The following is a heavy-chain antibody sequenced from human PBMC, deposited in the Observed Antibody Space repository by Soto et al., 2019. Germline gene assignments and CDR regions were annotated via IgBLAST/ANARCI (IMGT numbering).Heavy chain of an antibody. CDR1: GFTVSSNY. V-gene: IGHV3-53*01. CDR3: ARGGIGVVTANYYGMDV. Sequence: GGSLRLSCAASGFTVSSNYMSWVRQAPGTGLEWVSVIYSGGSTYYADSVKGRFTISRDNSKNTLYLQMNSLRAEDTAVYYCARGGIGVVTANYYGMDVWGQGTTVTVSS. J-gene: IGHJ6*02. D-gene: IGHD2-21*02. CDR2: IYSGGST.